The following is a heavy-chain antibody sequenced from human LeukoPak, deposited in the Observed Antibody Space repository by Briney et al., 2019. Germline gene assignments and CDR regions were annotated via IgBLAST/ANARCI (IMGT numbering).Heavy chain of an antibody. D-gene: IGHD2-8*01. Sequence: SDTVSVTCTVSGCSISSCSYYWVCLRPPPGKGLEWRGSIYYCGSTYYHPSLKSRVTISVDTSKNQFSLKLSSVTAADTAVYYCARHNDCTNGVCYHLFDYWGQGTPVTVSS. CDR1: GCSISSCSYY. CDR3: ARHNDCTNGVCYHLFDY. CDR2: IYYCGST. J-gene: IGHJ4*02. V-gene: IGHV4-39*01.